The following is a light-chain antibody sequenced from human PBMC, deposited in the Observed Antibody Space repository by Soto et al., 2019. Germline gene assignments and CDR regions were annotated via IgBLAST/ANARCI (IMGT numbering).Light chain of an antibody. J-gene: IGLJ1*01. CDR2: DVS. V-gene: IGLV2-14*01. Sequence: QSALTQPASVSGSPGQSITNSCTGTSSDVGGYNYVSWYQQHPGKAPKLMIYDVSNRPSGVSNRFSGSKSGNTASLTISGLQAEDEADYYCSSYTSSSLYVFGTATKVTVL. CDR3: SSYTSSSLYV. CDR1: SSDVGGYNY.